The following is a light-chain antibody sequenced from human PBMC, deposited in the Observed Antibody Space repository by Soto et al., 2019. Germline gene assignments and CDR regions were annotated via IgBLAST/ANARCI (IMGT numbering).Light chain of an antibody. V-gene: IGLV2-14*03. CDR1: SSDVGAYDF. CDR2: EVS. CDR3: SSYTSSSTRV. J-gene: IGLJ1*01. Sequence: QSALTQPASVSGSPGQSITISCTGTSSDVGAYDFVSWYQQHPDKVPKLMIYEVSNRPSGVSNRFSGSKSVNTATLTISGLQAEDEADYYCSSYTSSSTRVFGTGTKVTVL.